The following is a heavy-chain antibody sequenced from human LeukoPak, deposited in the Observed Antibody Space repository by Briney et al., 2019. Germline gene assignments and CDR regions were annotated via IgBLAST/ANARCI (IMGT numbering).Heavy chain of an antibody. J-gene: IGHJ6*03. V-gene: IGHV4-34*01. CDR2: INHSGST. CDR1: GGSFSGYY. D-gene: IGHD2-21*02. Sequence: SETLSLTCAVYGGSFSGYYWSWIRQPPGKGLEWIGEINHSGSTNYNPSLKSRVTMSVDTSKNQFSLKLSSVTAADTAVYYCARDVQIVVVTANKDYYYYYYMDVWGKGTTVTVSS. CDR3: ARDVQIVVVTANKDYYYYYYMDV.